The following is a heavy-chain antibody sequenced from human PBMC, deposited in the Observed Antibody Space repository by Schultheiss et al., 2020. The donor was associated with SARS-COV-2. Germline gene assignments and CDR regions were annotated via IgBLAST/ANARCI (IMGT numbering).Heavy chain of an antibody. J-gene: IGHJ6*02. CDR3: ARDQDSYGYLYYGMDV. V-gene: IGHV3-33*01. CDR1: GFTFSRYG. CDR2: IWYDGSNK. D-gene: IGHD5-18*01. Sequence: GGSLRLSCAASGFTFSRYGMHWVRQAPGKGLEWVAVIWYDGSNKYYTDSVKGRFTISRDNSRNTLYLQMTSLRAEDTAVYYCARDQDSYGYLYYGMDVWGQGTTVTVSS.